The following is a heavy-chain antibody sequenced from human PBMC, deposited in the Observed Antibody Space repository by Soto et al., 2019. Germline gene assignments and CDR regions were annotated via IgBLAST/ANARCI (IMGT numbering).Heavy chain of an antibody. V-gene: IGHV4-31*03. CDR1: GGSISSGGYY. CDR3: ARVIGYCSGGSCYGNWFDP. Sequence: SETLSLTCTVSGGSISSGGYYWSWIRQHPGKGLEWIGYIYYSGSTYYNPSLKSRVTISVDTSKNQFSLKLSSVTAADTAVYHCARVIGYCSGGSCYGNWFDPWGQGTLVTVSS. J-gene: IGHJ5*02. D-gene: IGHD2-15*01. CDR2: IYYSGST.